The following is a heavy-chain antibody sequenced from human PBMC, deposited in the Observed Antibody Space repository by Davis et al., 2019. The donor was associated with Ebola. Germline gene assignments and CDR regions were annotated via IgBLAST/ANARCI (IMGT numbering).Heavy chain of an antibody. J-gene: IGHJ4*02. CDR3: AGMLDYGDSGLDY. D-gene: IGHD4-17*01. CDR2: IYYSGST. CDR1: GCSISRYY. Sequence: SETLSLTCTVSGCSISRYYWSWIRQPPGKGLEWIGYIYYSGSTNYNPSLKSRVTISVDTSKNQFSLKLSSVTAADTAVYYCAGMLDYGDSGLDYWGQGTLVTVSS. V-gene: IGHV4-59*08.